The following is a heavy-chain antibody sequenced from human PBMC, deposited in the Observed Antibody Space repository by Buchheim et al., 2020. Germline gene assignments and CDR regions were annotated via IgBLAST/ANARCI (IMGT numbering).Heavy chain of an antibody. J-gene: IGHJ4*02. D-gene: IGHD2-8*01. CDR3: ARAELGYCTNGVCHRGIPPDY. V-gene: IGHV3-11*05. CDR1: GFIFSDSY. Sequence: QVHLVESGGGLVKPGGSLRLSCAASGFIFSDSYMSWIRQAPGKGLEWISYISGSSSYTNYADSVQGRFTISRDNAKNSLYLQRSSLRAEDTAVYYCARAELGYCTNGVCHRGIPPDYWGQGTL. CDR2: ISGSSSYT.